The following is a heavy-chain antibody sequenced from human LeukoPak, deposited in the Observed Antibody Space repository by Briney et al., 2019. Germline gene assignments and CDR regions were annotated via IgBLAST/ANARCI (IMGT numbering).Heavy chain of an antibody. CDR1: GGSFSGYY. CDR3: AREALLAEPNWNLRSDY. V-gene: IGHV4-34*01. D-gene: IGHD1-1*01. J-gene: IGHJ4*02. CDR2: INHSGST. Sequence: PSETLSLTCAVYGGSFSGYYWSWIRQPPGKGLEWIGEINHSGSTNYNPSLKSRVTISVDTSKNQFSLKLSSVTAADTAVYYCAREALLAEPNWNLRSDYWGQGTLVTVSS.